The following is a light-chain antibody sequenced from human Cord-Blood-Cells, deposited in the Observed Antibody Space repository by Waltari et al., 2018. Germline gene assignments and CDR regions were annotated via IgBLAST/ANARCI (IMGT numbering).Light chain of an antibody. CDR1: SSDVGGYNY. V-gene: IGLV2-14*01. CDR3: SSYTSSSTLYV. Sequence: QSALTHPASVPWSPGQSNTISCTGTSSDVGGYNYVSWYQQHTGKAPKLMIYDVSNRPSGVSIRFSCSKSSNTASLPISGLQAEDEADYYCSSYTSSSTLYVFGTGTKVTVL. J-gene: IGLJ1*01. CDR2: DVS.